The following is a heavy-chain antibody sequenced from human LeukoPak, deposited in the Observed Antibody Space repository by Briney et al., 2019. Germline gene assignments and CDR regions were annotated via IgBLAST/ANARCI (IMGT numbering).Heavy chain of an antibody. J-gene: IGHJ2*01. Sequence: SETLSLTCAVYGGSFSGYYWSWIRQPPGKGLEWIGYIYYSGNTKYNPSLKSRVTISVDTSKNQFSLKLSSVTAADTAVYYCARVGNYFFDLWGRGTLVTVSS. V-gene: IGHV4-59*01. CDR1: GGSFSGYY. D-gene: IGHD1-1*01. CDR2: IYYSGNT. CDR3: ARVGNYFFDL.